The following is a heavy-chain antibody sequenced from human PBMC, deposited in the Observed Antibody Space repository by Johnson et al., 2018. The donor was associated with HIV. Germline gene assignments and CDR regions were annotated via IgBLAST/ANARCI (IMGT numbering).Heavy chain of an antibody. J-gene: IGHJ3*02. D-gene: IGHD3-16*02. CDR1: GFTFRSYA. CDR3: TTGRRYYVWGTYLDAFDI. Sequence: VQLVESGGGLVQPGGSLRLSCVASGFTFRSYAMSWVRQAPGKGLDWVSVINSGGSTYYADYVKGRFTISRDNAKTSLYMQMNSLKTEDTGVYYCTTGRRYYVWGTYLDAFDIWGQGTMVTVSS. V-gene: IGHV3-23*04. CDR2: INSGGST.